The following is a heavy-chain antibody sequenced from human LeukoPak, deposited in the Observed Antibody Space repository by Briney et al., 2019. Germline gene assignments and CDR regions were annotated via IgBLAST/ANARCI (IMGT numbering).Heavy chain of an antibody. CDR3: AKDQSLSYYYYYAMDV. Sequence: PGGSLRLYCAASGLTFSTYGMHWVRHAPGKGLECVAVISYDGSNKYYADSVKGRFTISRDNSKNTLYLQMDSLRAEDTAVYHCAKDQSLSYYYYYAMDVWGQGTTVTVSS. J-gene: IGHJ6*02. CDR2: ISYDGSNK. CDR1: GLTFSTYG. V-gene: IGHV3-30*18.